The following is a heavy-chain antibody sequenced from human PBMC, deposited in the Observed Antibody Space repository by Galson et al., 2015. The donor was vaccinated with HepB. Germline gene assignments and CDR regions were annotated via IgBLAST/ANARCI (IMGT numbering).Heavy chain of an antibody. CDR3: ARDRAYYFGSRSYLQY. V-gene: IGHV4-39*07. CDR2: IYYDGST. Sequence: LSLTCSVSGASISSSSRYWGWVRQPPGKGLEWIGCIYYDGSTYYSPSLKSRVTMSVDTSKNQFSVKLSSVTAADTAVYYCARDRAYYFGSRSYLQYWGQGVLVTVSS. J-gene: IGHJ4*02. CDR1: GASISSSSRY. D-gene: IGHD3-10*01.